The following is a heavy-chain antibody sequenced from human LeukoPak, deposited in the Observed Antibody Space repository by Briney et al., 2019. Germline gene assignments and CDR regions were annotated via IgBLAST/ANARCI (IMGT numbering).Heavy chain of an antibody. J-gene: IGHJ3*02. V-gene: IGHV3-7*01. D-gene: IGHD4-17*01. CDR1: GFTFSSYW. CDR3: AGGDFNDYGDYVDAFEI. CDR2: IKPDGSEK. Sequence: GGTLRLSCAASGFTFSSYWMSWVRQAPGKGLEWVANIKPDGSEKYCVDSVKGRFTISRDNAKKSLYLQVNSLRAEDTAVYYCAGGDFNDYGDYVDAFEIWGQGTMVTVSA.